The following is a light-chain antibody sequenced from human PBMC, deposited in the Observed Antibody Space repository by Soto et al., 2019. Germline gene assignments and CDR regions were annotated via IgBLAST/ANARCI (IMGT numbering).Light chain of an antibody. Sequence: DIVMTQSPDSLAVSLGERVTINCKSSRSLLNSSNNKNYVAWYQQKPGQPPKLLIYWASTRESGVPDRFSGSGSGTDFTLTISSLQAEDVAVYYCQPYNNWPLTFGGGTKVDI. CDR2: WAS. CDR3: QPYNNWPLT. V-gene: IGKV4-1*01. CDR1: RSLLNSSNNKNY. J-gene: IGKJ4*01.